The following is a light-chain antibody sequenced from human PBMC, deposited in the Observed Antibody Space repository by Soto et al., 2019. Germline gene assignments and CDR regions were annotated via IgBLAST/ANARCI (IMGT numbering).Light chain of an antibody. CDR1: SSDVGNYDY. J-gene: IGLJ2*01. CDR3: ASYAGSDSWV. Sequence: QSALTQPPSASGSPGQSVTISCTGTSSDVGNYDYVSWYQQHPGKAPKLMIFEVSRRPSGVPGRFSGSKSGYTASLTVSGLQAEDEADYYCASYAGSDSWVFGGGTKLTVL. V-gene: IGLV2-8*01. CDR2: EVS.